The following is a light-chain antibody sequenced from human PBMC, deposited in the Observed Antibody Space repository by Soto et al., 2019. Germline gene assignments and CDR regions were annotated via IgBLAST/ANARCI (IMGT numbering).Light chain of an antibody. CDR3: LLYSGGARGI. J-gene: IGLJ2*01. V-gene: IGLV7-46*01. CDR1: TGAVTSGHY. CDR2: DTS. Sequence: QAVVTQEPSLTVSPGGTVILTCGSSTGAVTSGHYPYWFQQKPGQAPRTLIYDTSNKHSWTPARFSGSLLGGKATLTLSGAQPDDEADYYCLLYSGGARGIFGGGTKLTVL.